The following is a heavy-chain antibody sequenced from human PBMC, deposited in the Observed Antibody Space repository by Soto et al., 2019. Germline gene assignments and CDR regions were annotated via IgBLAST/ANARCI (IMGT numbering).Heavy chain of an antibody. Sequence: HPGGSLRLSCAASGFTFSSYGMHWVRQAPGKGLEWVAVIWYDGSNKYYADSVKGRFTISRDNSKNTLYLQMNSLRAEDTAVYYCARDLRGYSYGPLGYWGQGTLVTVSS. V-gene: IGHV3-33*01. J-gene: IGHJ4*02. CDR3: ARDLRGYSYGPLGY. CDR2: IWYDGSNK. D-gene: IGHD5-18*01. CDR1: GFTFSSYG.